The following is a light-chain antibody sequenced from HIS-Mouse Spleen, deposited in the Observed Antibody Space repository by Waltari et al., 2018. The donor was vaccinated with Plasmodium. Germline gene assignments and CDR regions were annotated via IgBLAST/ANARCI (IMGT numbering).Light chain of an antibody. Sequence: QSALTQPASVSGSPGQSLTISCPGTRSDVGSYTLFSWYQQHPGKAPKLMIYEGSKRPSGVSNRFSGSKSGNTASLTISGLQAEDEADYYCCSYAGSSTLVFGGGTKLTVL. V-gene: IGLV2-23*01. CDR3: CSYAGSSTLV. CDR1: RSDVGSYTL. CDR2: EGS. J-gene: IGLJ2*01.